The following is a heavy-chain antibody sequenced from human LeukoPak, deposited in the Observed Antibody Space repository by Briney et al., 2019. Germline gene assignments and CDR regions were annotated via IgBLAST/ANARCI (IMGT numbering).Heavy chain of an antibody. CDR1: GFTFSTCA. J-gene: IGHJ3*02. Sequence: GGSLRLSCAASGFTFSTCAMSWVRQAPGKGLEWVSGITNSGDGTYYADSMKGRFTISRDNSKNTLYLQMNSLRAEDTAVYYCAKLGQWLVYDAFHIWGQGTMVTVSS. V-gene: IGHV3-23*01. CDR2: ITNSGDGT. CDR3: AKLGQWLVYDAFHI. D-gene: IGHD6-19*01.